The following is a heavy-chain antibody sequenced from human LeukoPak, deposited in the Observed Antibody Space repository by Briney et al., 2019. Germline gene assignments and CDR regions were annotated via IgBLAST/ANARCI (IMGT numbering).Heavy chain of an antibody. V-gene: IGHV1-2*02. Sequence: GASVKVSCKASGYTFTGYYMHWVRQAPGQGLEWMGWINPNSGGTNYAQKFQGRVTMTRDTSISTAYMELSRLGSDDTAVYYCARTTYYDFWTGDPYFDYWGQGTLVTVSS. CDR3: ARTTYYDFWTGDPYFDY. CDR1: GYTFTGYY. CDR2: INPNSGGT. D-gene: IGHD3-3*01. J-gene: IGHJ4*02.